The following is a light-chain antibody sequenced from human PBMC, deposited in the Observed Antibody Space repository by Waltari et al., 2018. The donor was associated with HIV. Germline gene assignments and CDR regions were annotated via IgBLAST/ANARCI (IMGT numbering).Light chain of an antibody. J-gene: IGLJ2*01. CDR1: SLRTYY. CDR2: GNN. V-gene: IGLV3-19*01. CDR3: NSRDSSGNLVV. Sequence: SSELTQDPAVSVALGQTVRITCHGASLRTYYATWYRQKPGQAPVLVVYGNNNRPSGIPDRFSGSSSGDTASLTITATQAEDEADYYCNSRDSSGNLVVFGGGTKLTVL.